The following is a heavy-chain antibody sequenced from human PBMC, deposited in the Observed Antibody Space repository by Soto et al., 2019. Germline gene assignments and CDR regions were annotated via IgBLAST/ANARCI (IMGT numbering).Heavy chain of an antibody. Sequence: GALVKVSCKASGGTFSIYAISCVRQAPGQGLEWMGGIIPIFGTANYAQKFQGRVTITADESTSTAYTELSSLRSEDTAVYYCARGSPMVRNAFDIWGQGTMVTVSS. V-gene: IGHV1-69*13. D-gene: IGHD5-18*01. CDR1: GGTFSIYA. CDR2: IIPIFGTA. CDR3: ARGSPMVRNAFDI. J-gene: IGHJ3*02.